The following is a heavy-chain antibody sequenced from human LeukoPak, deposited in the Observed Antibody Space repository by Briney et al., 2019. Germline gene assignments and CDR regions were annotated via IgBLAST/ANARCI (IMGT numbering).Heavy chain of an antibody. D-gene: IGHD3-3*01. V-gene: IGHV3-23*01. CDR1: GFTFSSYW. Sequence: GGSLRLSCAASGFTFSSYWMSWVRQAPGKGLEWVSAISGSGGSTYYADSVKGRFTISRDNSKNTLYLQMNSLRAEDTAVYYCAKDRRYYDFWSGLFDYWGQGTLVTVSS. CDR2: ISGSGGST. CDR3: AKDRRYYDFWSGLFDY. J-gene: IGHJ4*02.